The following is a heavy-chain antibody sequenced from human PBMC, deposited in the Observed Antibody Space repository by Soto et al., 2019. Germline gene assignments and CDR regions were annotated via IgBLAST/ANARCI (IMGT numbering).Heavy chain of an antibody. D-gene: IGHD3-3*01. J-gene: IGHJ6*02. CDR1: GYSFTSYW. Sequence: GESLKISCKGSGYSFTSYWISWVRQMPGKGLEWMGRIDPSDSYTNYSPSFQGHVTISADKSISTAYLQWSSLKASDTAMYYCAAGGYYTRLYYYGMDVWGQGTTVTVSS. V-gene: IGHV5-10-1*01. CDR2: IDPSDSYT. CDR3: AAGGYYTRLYYYGMDV.